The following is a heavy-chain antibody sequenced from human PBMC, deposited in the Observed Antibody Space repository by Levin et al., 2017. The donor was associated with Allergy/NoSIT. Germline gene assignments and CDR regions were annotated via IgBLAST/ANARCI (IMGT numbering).Heavy chain of an antibody. V-gene: IGHV4-39*02. Sequence: SETLSLTCIVSGGSIISTNYYWGWIRQPPGKGLEWIGSIYYTGSSHYNPSLKSRVTISVDTSKDHFSLNLTSVTAADTAVYFCARSSSLEYFDPWGQGTLVTVSS. CDR1: GGSIISTNYY. CDR3: ARSSSLEYFDP. J-gene: IGHJ5*02. D-gene: IGHD3-3*01. CDR2: IYYTGSS.